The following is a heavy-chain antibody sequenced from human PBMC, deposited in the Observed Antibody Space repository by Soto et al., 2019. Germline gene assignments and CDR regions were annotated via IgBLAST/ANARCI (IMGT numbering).Heavy chain of an antibody. CDR1: GFTFRSYV. CDR2: TSYDGSGK. CDR3: ARWGTTGGLDV. V-gene: IGHV3-30*19. J-gene: IGHJ1*01. D-gene: IGHD3-16*01. Sequence: QVQLVESGGGVVQPGTSLRPSCVGSGFTFRSYVIHWVRQAPGKGLEWVALTSYDGSGKYYGDSVRGRLTISRDNSRNTVDLQMDSLRLEDTALYYCARWGTTGGLDVWGQGTLVSVSS.